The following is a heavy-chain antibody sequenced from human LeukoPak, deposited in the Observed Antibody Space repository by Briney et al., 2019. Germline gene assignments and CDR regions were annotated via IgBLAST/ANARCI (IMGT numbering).Heavy chain of an antibody. CDR2: ISGSGNTI. D-gene: IGHD4-23*01. Sequence: GGSLRLSCAASGFAFSMYNMNWVRQAPGKGLEWLSYISGSGNTIYYADSVRGRFTISRDNAKNSLYLQMNSVRDEDTAVYYCARDNTVGNDYWGQGTLVTVSS. V-gene: IGHV3-48*02. CDR1: GFAFSMYN. J-gene: IGHJ4*02. CDR3: ARDNTVGNDY.